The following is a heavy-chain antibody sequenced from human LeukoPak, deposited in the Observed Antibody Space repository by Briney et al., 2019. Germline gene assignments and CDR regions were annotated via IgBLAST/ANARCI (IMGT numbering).Heavy chain of an antibody. CDR1: GGTFSSYA. D-gene: IGHD3-10*01. CDR2: IIPILGIA. CDR3: ARGGGYGSQKLNWFDP. Sequence: ASVKVSCKASGGTFSSYAISWVRQAPGQGLEWMGRIIPILGIANYAQKFRGRVTITADKSTSTAYMELSSLRSEDTAVYYCARGGGYGSQKLNWFDPWGQGTLVTVSS. V-gene: IGHV1-69*04. J-gene: IGHJ5*02.